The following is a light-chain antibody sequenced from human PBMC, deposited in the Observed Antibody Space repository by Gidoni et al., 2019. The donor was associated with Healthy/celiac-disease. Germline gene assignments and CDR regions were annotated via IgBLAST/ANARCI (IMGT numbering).Light chain of an antibody. CDR3: QQSYSTPV. CDR2: AAS. V-gene: IGKV1-39*01. Sequence: DIQMTQSPSSLSASVGDRVTITCRASQSISSYLNWYQQKPGKAPKLLIYAASSLQSGVPSRVSGSGSGTDFTLTISSLQPEDFATYYCQQSYSTPVFGPGTKVEIK. J-gene: IGKJ3*01. CDR1: QSISSY.